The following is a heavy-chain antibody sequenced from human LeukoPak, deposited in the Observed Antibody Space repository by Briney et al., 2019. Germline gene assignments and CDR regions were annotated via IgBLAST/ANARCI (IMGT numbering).Heavy chain of an antibody. CDR1: GFTFSSYA. CDR2: ISGSGGST. V-gene: IGHV3-23*01. D-gene: IGHD3-10*01. J-gene: IGHJ1*01. Sequence: GGSLRLSCAASGFTFSSYAMSWVRQAPGKGLEWVSAISGSGGSTYYADSVKGRFTISRDNSKNTLYLQMNSLRAEDTAVYYCARVPGPWDYYGSGHHFQHWGQGTLVTVSS. CDR3: ARVPGPWDYYGSGHHFQH.